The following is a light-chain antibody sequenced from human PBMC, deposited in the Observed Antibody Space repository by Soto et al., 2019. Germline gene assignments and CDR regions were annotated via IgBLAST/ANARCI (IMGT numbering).Light chain of an antibody. V-gene: IGKV3-11*01. Sequence: EIVLTQSPATLSLSPGERATLSCRASQSVSTFLAWYQQRPGQPPRLVIYDASRRATGIPSRFSGSGSGTDFTLTISSLLSEDFAVYSCQQYNNWPLTFGGGTKVDIK. CDR2: DAS. J-gene: IGKJ4*01. CDR1: QSVSTF. CDR3: QQYNNWPLT.